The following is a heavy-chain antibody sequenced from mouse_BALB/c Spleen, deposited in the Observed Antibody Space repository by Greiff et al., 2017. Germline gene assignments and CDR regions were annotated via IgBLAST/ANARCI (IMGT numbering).Heavy chain of an antibody. Sequence: QVQLQQSGAELVSPGTSVKISCKASGYTFTNYWLGWVKQRPGHGLEWIGDIYPGGGYTNYNEKFKGKATLTADTSSSTAYMQLSSLTSEDSAVYFCARGTTATGAMDYWGQGTSVTVSS. J-gene: IGHJ4*01. CDR2: IYPGGGYT. V-gene: IGHV1-63*02. CDR3: ARGTTATGAMDY. D-gene: IGHD1-2*01. CDR1: GYTFTNYW.